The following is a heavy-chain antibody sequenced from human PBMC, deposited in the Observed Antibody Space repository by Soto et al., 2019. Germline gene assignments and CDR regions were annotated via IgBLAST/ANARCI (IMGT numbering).Heavy chain of an antibody. CDR1: GGFISSGGYY. D-gene: IGHD6-19*01. Sequence: SETLSLTCTVSGGFISSGGYYWSWIRQHPGKGLEWIGYIYYSGSTYYNPSLKSRVTISVDTSKNQFSLKLSSVTAADTAVYYCARDNSSGWYRGIDYWGQGTLVTVSS. CDR2: IYYSGST. CDR3: ARDNSSGWYRGIDY. J-gene: IGHJ4*02. V-gene: IGHV4-31*03.